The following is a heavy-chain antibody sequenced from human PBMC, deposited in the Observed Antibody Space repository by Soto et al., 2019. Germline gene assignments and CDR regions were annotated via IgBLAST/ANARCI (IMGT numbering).Heavy chain of an antibody. CDR2: ISGYNGKT. CDR3: AREGAVPYYYYGMDV. CDR1: GYTFTSYG. Sequence: QVQLVQSGGEVRKPGASVTVSCKASGYTFTSYGISWVRQAPGQGLEWMGWISGYNGKTNYAQKVQDRVTMTTATSTSTVYLELRSLRFDDTAVYYCAREGAVPYYYYGMDVWGQGTTVTVSS. J-gene: IGHJ6*02. D-gene: IGHD2-2*01. V-gene: IGHV1-18*01.